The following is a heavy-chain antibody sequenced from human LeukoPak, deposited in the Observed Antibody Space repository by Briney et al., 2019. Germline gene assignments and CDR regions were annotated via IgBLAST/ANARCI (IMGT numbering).Heavy chain of an antibody. CDR1: GYTFTGYG. Sequence: ASVKVSCKASGYTFTGYGISWVRQAPGQGLEWMGWISAYNGNTNYAQKLQGRVTMTTDTSTSTAYMELRSLRSDDTAVYYCARGAAFYYDSSGYYRIIDYWGQGTLVTVSS. CDR3: ARGAAFYYDSSGYYRIIDY. CDR2: ISAYNGNT. V-gene: IGHV1-18*01. D-gene: IGHD3-22*01. J-gene: IGHJ4*02.